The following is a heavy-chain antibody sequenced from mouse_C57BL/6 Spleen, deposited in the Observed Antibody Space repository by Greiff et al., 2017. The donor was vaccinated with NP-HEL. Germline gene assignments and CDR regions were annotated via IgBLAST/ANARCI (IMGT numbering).Heavy chain of an antibody. CDR2: IDPENGDT. V-gene: IGHV14-4*01. J-gene: IGHJ3*01. CDR1: GFNIKDDY. CDR3: TCLLLFFAY. Sequence: VQLKQSGAELVRPGASVKLSCTASGFNIKDDYMHWVKQRPEQGLEWIGWIDPENGDTEYASKFQGKATITADTSSNTAYLQLSSLTSEDTAVYYCTCLLLFFAYWGQGTLVTVSA. D-gene: IGHD2-10*01.